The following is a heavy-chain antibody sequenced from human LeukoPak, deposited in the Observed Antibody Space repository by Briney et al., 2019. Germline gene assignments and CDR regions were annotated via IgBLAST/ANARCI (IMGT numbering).Heavy chain of an antibody. D-gene: IGHD4-23*01. V-gene: IGHV4-34*01. Sequence: SSETLSLTCAVYGGSFSGYYWSWIRQPPGKGLEWIGEINHSGSTNYNPSLKSRVTISVDTSKNQFSLKLSSVTAADTAVYYCASGDYGGNSDYYYGMDVWGQGTTVTVSS. J-gene: IGHJ6*02. CDR2: INHSGST. CDR1: GGSFSGYY. CDR3: ASGDYGGNSDYYYGMDV.